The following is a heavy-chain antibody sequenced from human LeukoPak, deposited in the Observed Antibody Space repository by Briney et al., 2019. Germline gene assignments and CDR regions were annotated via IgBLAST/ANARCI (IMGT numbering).Heavy chain of an antibody. CDR1: GGSISSGSYY. Sequence: SETLSLTCTVSGGSISSGSYYWRWLRQPAGKGLEWLGRIYTSGSTNYNPSLKSRVTISVDTSKNQFSLKLSSVTAADTAVYYCARAPYLSPPSYDRGEFDYWGQGTLVTVSS. D-gene: IGHD3-22*01. V-gene: IGHV4-61*02. J-gene: IGHJ4*02. CDR3: ARAPYLSPPSYDRGEFDY. CDR2: IYTSGST.